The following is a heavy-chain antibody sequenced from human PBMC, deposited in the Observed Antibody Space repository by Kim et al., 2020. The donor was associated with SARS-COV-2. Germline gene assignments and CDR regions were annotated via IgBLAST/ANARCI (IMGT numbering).Heavy chain of an antibody. V-gene: IGHV3-30*04. CDR2: ISYDGSNK. J-gene: IGHJ4*02. D-gene: IGHD1-26*01. Sequence: GGSLRLSCASSGFTFSSYAMYWVRQAPGKGLEWVAVISYDGSNKYYADSVKGRFTISRDNSKNTLYLHMNSLRAEDTAVYYCARPRSGSYLSYFDYCGQG. CDR1: GFTFSSYA. CDR3: ARPRSGSYLSYFDY.